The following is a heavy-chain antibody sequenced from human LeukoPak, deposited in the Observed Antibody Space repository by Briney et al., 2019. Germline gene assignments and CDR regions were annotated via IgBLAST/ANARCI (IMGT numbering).Heavy chain of an antibody. CDR3: ARHGRGSRQTPMKPFDY. D-gene: IGHD5-18*01. CDR1: GGSISSYY. J-gene: IGHJ4*02. CDR2: FYSSGST. V-gene: IGHV4-4*07. Sequence: SETLSLTCTVSGGSISSYYWSWIRQPAGKGLEWIGRFYSSGSTNYNPSLKSRVTMSIDTSKNQFSLKLNSVTAADTAVYYCARHGRGSRQTPMKPFDYWGQGTLVTVSS.